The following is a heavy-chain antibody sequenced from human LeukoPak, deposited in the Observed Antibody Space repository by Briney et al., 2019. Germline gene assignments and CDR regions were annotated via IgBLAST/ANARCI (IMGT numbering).Heavy chain of an antibody. CDR3: ARDLVQLWSKDY. J-gene: IGHJ4*02. Sequence: GGSLRLSCAASGFPFSNYEFNWVRQAPGKGLEWVSYISSSGRNIYYADSVKGRFTISRDNAKNSLYLQMNSLRAEDTAVYYCARDLVQLWSKDYWGQGTLVTVSS. D-gene: IGHD5-18*01. CDR1: GFPFSNYE. V-gene: IGHV3-48*03. CDR2: ISSSGRNI.